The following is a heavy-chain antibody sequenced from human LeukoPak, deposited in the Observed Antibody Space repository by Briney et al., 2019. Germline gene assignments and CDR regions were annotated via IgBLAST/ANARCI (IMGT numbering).Heavy chain of an antibody. V-gene: IGHV3-11*01. CDR2: ISSSGSTI. Sequence: GRSLRLSCAASGFTFSDYYMSWIRQAPGKGLEWVSYISSSGSTIYYADSVKGRFTISRDNAKNSLYLQMNSLRAEDTAVYYCARESESGYFDYWGQGTLVTVSS. CDR3: ARESESGYFDY. CDR1: GFTFSDYY. J-gene: IGHJ4*02.